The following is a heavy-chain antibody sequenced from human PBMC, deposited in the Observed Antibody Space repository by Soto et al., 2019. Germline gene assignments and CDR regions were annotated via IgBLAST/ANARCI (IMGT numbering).Heavy chain of an antibody. D-gene: IGHD6-19*01. V-gene: IGHV3-64D*06. CDR3: VRYSSGWYSPEFDY. Sequence: GGSLRLSCAASGFTFSSYAMHWVRQAPGKGLEYVSAISSNGGSTYYADSVKGRFTISRDNSKNTLYLQMSSLRAEDTAVYYCVRYSSGWYSPEFDYWGQGTLVTVSS. CDR2: ISSNGGST. J-gene: IGHJ4*02. CDR1: GFTFSSYA.